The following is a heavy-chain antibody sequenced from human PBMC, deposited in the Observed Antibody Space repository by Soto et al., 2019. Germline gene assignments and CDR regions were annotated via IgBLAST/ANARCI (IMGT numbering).Heavy chain of an antibody. J-gene: IGHJ6*02. D-gene: IGHD6-13*01. Sequence: ASVKVSCKASGYTFTSYGISWVRQAPGQGLEWMGWISAYNGNTNYAQKLQGRVTMTTDTSTSTAYMELRSPRSDDTAVYYCARGIAAAGPFYYYYGMDVWGQGTTVTVSS. CDR2: ISAYNGNT. CDR1: GYTFTSYG. V-gene: IGHV1-18*04. CDR3: ARGIAAAGPFYYYYGMDV.